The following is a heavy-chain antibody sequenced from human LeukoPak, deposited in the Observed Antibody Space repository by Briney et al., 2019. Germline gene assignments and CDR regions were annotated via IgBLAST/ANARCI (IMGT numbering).Heavy chain of an antibody. CDR1: GFTFSSYW. V-gene: IGHV3-74*01. CDR3: ARVIYSGWEGELSD. D-gene: IGHD6-19*01. J-gene: IGHJ4*02. CDR2: INSDGSTT. Sequence: GGSLRLSCPASGFTFSSYWMHWVRQAPGKGLVWVSRINSDGSTTSYADSVMGRFTISRDNAKNTLYLQMNSLRAEDTAVYYCARVIYSGWEGELSDWGQGTLVTVSS.